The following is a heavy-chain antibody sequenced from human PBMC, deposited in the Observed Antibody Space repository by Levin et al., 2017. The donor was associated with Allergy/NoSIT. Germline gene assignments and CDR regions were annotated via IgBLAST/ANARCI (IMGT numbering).Heavy chain of an antibody. V-gene: IGHV4-31*03. CDR2: IYYSGST. Sequence: SETLSLTCTVSGGSISSGGYYWSWIRQHPGKGLEWIGYIYYSGSTYYNPSLKSRVTISVDTSKNQFSLKLSSVTAADTAVYYCARAISEYCSGGSCYYYYFDYWGQGTLVTVSS. CDR3: ARAISEYCSGGSCYYYYFDY. CDR1: GGSISSGGYY. D-gene: IGHD2-15*01. J-gene: IGHJ4*02.